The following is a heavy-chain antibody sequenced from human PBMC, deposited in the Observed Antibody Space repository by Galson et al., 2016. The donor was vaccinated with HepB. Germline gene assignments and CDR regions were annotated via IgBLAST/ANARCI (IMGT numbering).Heavy chain of an antibody. V-gene: IGHV4-34*01. Sequence: TLSLTCAVYGGSFSGYYWSWIRQPPGKGLEWIGEINHSGSTSYNPSLKSRVTISVDTSKNQFSLNLRSVTAADTAVYYCAQTSRRYEYFDRWGLGTLVTVSS. CDR1: GGSFSGYY. CDR2: INHSGST. CDR3: AQTSRRYEYFDR. D-gene: IGHD3-16*01. J-gene: IGHJ5*02.